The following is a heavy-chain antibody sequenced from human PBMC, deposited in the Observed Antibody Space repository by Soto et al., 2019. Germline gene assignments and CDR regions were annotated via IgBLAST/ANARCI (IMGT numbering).Heavy chain of an antibody. D-gene: IGHD6-19*01. CDR2: INHIGST. Sequence: QVQLQQWGAGLLRPSETLSLTCGVYGGSLSNYHWSWIRQPPGKGVEWIGEINHIGSTNYRPSLKSRVPISVDTSKSQFSLKLNSVTAADTAVYYCVRARSPGIAVAWFDPWGQGTLVTVSS. J-gene: IGHJ5*02. CDR1: GGSLSNYH. V-gene: IGHV4-34*01. CDR3: VRARSPGIAVAWFDP.